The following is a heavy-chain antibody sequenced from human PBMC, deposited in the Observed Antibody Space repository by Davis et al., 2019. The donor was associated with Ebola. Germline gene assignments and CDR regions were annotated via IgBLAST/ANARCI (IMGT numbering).Heavy chain of an antibody. D-gene: IGHD2-15*01. J-gene: IGHJ3*01. Sequence: GSLKISCAVSGFNVRNNYLNWVRQAPGKGLQWVSVIYADGSTYYADSVKGRFTISRDTSKNTMFLQMTGLRAEDTAIYYCARGGLLSALDLWGQGTMVSVSS. CDR3: ARGGLLSALDL. CDR2: IYADGST. CDR1: GFNVRNNY. V-gene: IGHV3-53*01.